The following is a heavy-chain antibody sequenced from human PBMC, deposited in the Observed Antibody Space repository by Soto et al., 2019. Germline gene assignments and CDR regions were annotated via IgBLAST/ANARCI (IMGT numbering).Heavy chain of an antibody. J-gene: IGHJ6*02. CDR1: GFTFSSYG. Sequence: GGSLRLSCAASGFTFSSYGMNWVRQAPGKGLEWVSSISSSSSYIYYADSVKGRFTISRDNAKNSLYLQMNSLRAEDTAVYYCARMSTLYGMDVWGQGTTVTVSS. CDR2: ISSSSSYI. CDR3: ARMSTLYGMDV. V-gene: IGHV3-21*01.